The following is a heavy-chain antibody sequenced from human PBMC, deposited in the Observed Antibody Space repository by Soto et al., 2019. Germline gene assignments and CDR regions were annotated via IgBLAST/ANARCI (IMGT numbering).Heavy chain of an antibody. CDR1: GFTFSSYA. D-gene: IGHD3-3*01. CDR3: ARQLRFLEWLLSRTLYYFDY. J-gene: IGHJ4*02. Sequence: GGSLRLSCAASGFTFSSYAMSWVRQAPGKGLEWVSAISGSGGSTYYADSVKGRFTISRDNSKNTLYLQVNSLRAEDTAVYYCARQLRFLEWLLSRTLYYFDYWGQGTLVTVSS. V-gene: IGHV3-23*01. CDR2: ISGSGGST.